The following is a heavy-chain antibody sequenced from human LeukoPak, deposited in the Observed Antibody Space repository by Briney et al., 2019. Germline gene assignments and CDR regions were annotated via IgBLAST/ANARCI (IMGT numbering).Heavy chain of an antibody. CDR2: SIPMFGTA. Sequence: GASVKVSCKASGGTFSSYAISWVRPAPGQGLEWMGGSIPMFGTANYAQKFQGRVTITADESTSIVYMELSSLRSEDTAVYYCARGDGGEQQLVLGYWGQGTLVTVSS. D-gene: IGHD6-13*01. CDR3: ARGDGGEQQLVLGY. V-gene: IGHV1-69*13. CDR1: GGTFSSYA. J-gene: IGHJ4*02.